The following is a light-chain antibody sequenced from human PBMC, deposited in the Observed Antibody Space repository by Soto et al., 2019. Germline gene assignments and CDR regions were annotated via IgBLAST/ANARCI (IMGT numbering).Light chain of an antibody. J-gene: IGKJ5*01. V-gene: IGKV3-20*01. CDR2: GAS. CDR1: QSVSSR. CDR3: QHYAGGSRIT. Sequence: EIVMTQSPGTLSLSPGERATLSCRASQSVSSRLAWYQQKPGQAPRLLISGASSRATGIPDRFSGSGFGTDFTLTISRLEPDDFALYYCQHYAGGSRITFGQGTRLEIK.